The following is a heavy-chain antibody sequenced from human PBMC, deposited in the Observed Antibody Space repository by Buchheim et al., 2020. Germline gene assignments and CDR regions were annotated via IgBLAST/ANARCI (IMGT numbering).Heavy chain of an antibody. J-gene: IGHJ6*02. CDR2: ISYDGSNK. V-gene: IGHV3-30*04. Sequence: QVQLVESGGGVVQPGRSLRLSCAASGFTFSSYAMHWVRQAPGKGLEWVAVISYDGSNKYYADSVKGRFTISRDNSKNTLYLQMNSLRAEDTAVYYCAREEGDYDFWSGDYYYYGMDVWGQGTT. CDR3: AREEGDYDFWSGDYYYYGMDV. D-gene: IGHD3-3*01. CDR1: GFTFSSYA.